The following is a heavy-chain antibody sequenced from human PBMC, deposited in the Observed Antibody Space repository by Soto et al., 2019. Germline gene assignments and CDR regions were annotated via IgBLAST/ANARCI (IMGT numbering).Heavy chain of an antibody. Sequence: SETLSLTCAVSGGYISSSNWWSWVRQPPGKGLEWIGEIYHSGSTNYNPSLKSRVTISVDKSKNQFSLKLSSVTAADTAVYYCARNRGSSSYYYYGMDVWGQGTTVTVS. CDR3: ARNRGSSSYYYYGMDV. CDR2: IYHSGST. CDR1: GGYISSSNW. J-gene: IGHJ6*02. D-gene: IGHD6-6*01. V-gene: IGHV4-4*02.